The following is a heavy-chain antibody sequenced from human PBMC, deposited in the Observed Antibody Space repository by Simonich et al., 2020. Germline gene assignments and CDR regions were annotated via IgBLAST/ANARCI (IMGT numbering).Heavy chain of an antibody. J-gene: IGHJ3*02. CDR3: ARNGLVGILKAFDI. V-gene: IGHV1-2*02. Sequence: QVQLVQSGAEVKKPVASVKVSGKASGYNFTGHYMHWVRQAPGQGLECRGGINPNSWGTTYAQKFQGRVTMTRDTSISTAYMELSRLRSDDTAVYYCARNGLVGILKAFDIWGQGTMVTVSS. CDR1: GYNFTGHY. CDR2: INPNSWGT. D-gene: IGHD2-21*01.